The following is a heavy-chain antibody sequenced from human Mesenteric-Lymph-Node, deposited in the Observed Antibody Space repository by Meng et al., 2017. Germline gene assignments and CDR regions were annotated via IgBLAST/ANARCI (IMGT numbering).Heavy chain of an antibody. D-gene: IGHD1-26*01. V-gene: IGHV4-59*01. CDR2: IYYSGST. CDR3: ARARGSYVIPPFYYGMDV. J-gene: IGHJ6*02. CDR1: GGSISSYY. Sequence: SETLSLTCTVSGGSISSYYWSWIRQPPGKGLEWIGYIYYSGSTNYNPSLKSRVTISVDTSKNQFSLKLSSVTAADTAVYYCARARGSYVIPPFYYGMDVWGQGTTVTVSS.